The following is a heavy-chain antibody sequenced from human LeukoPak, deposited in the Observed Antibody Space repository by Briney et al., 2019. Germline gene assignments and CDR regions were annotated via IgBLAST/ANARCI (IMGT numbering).Heavy chain of an antibody. CDR3: ASASQWLVWGD. CDR1: GDSISSSSYY. Sequence: SETLSLTCTVSGDSISSSSYYWGWIRQPPGKGLEWIASSYYSGSTYYNPSLKSRVTISADTSKNQFSLQLSSVTAADTAVYYCASASQWLVWGDWGQGTLVTVSS. J-gene: IGHJ1*01. D-gene: IGHD6-19*01. CDR2: SYYSGST. V-gene: IGHV4-39*07.